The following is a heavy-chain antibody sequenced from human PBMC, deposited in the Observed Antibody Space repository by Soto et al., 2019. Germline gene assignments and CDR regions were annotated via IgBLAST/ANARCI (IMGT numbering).Heavy chain of an antibody. D-gene: IGHD3-3*01. CDR1: GGSISSGGYY. CDR2: IYYSGST. CDR3: ARMSGDFWSGKHTFDY. V-gene: IGHV4-31*03. Sequence: QVQLQESGPGLVKPSQTLSLTCTVSGGSISSGGYYWSWIRQHPGKGLEWIGYIYYSGSTYYNPSLMSRVTISVDTSKNQFSLKLSSVTAADTAVYYCARMSGDFWSGKHTFDYWGQGTLVTVSS. J-gene: IGHJ4*02.